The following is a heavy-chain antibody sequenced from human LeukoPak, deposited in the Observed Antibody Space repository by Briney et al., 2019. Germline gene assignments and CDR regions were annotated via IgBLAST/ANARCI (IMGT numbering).Heavy chain of an antibody. Sequence: GESLKISCKGSGYNFTNYWIGWVRQMPGKGLEWMGIIYPGDSDTRYSPSFQGQVTISADKSISTAYLQWGSLKASDTAMYYCARQGVEAASKTWFDPWGQGTLVTVSS. J-gene: IGHJ5*02. CDR1: GYNFTNYW. V-gene: IGHV5-51*01. D-gene: IGHD2-15*01. CDR3: ARQGVEAASKTWFDP. CDR2: IYPGDSDT.